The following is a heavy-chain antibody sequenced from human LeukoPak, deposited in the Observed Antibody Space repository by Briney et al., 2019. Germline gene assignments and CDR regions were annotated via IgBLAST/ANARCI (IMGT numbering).Heavy chain of an antibody. CDR2: IIPIFGTA. D-gene: IGHD2-21*02. J-gene: IGHJ6*04. V-gene: IGHV1-69*13. CDR1: GGTFSSYA. Sequence: GASVKVPCKASGGTFSSYAISWVRQAPGQGLEWMGGIIPIFGTANYAQKFQGRVTITADESTSTAYMELSSLRSEDTAVYYCARDRTYCGGDCYEPSYYYYGMDVWGKGTTVTVSS. CDR3: ARDRTYCGGDCYEPSYYYYGMDV.